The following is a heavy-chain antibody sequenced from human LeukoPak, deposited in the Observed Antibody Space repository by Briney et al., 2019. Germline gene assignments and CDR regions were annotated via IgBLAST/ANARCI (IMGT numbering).Heavy chain of an antibody. Sequence: GGSLRLSCAASGFTFDDYAMNWVRQPPGKGLEWVSLISGDGGTTYYADSVKGRFTISRDNSKSSLYLQMNSLRTEDTALYHCAKGGSSYSSSWYTRLFDYWGQGTLVTVSS. D-gene: IGHD6-13*01. V-gene: IGHV3-43*02. CDR2: ISGDGGTT. CDR3: AKGGSSYSSSWYTRLFDY. CDR1: GFTFDDYA. J-gene: IGHJ4*02.